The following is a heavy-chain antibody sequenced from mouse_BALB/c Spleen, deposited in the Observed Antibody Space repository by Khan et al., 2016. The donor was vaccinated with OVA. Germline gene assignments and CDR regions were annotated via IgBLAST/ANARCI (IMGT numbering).Heavy chain of an antibody. CDR2: IWSVGNT. CDR1: GFSLTNYG. Sequence: QVQLQQSGPGLVQPSQSLSITCTVSGFSLTNYGVHWIRQSPGRGLEWLGLIWSVGNTDYNAAFISRLTISKDNTKSQVFFKMNSLQVDDTAIYYCARKRGMQYNMDLWGQGISVTIAS. V-gene: IGHV2-2*01. J-gene: IGHJ4*01. CDR3: ARKRGMQYNMDL. D-gene: IGHD6-1*01.